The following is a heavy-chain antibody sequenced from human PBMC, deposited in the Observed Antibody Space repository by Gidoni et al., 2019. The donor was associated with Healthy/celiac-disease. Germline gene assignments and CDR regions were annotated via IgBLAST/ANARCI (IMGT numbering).Heavy chain of an antibody. CDR1: GFTLSSYA. CDR3: AKAGGVVVPAAQNWFDP. D-gene: IGHD2-2*01. J-gene: IGHJ5*02. Sequence: EVQLLESGGGLVQPGGSLRLPCAASGFTLSSYAMSWVRQAPGKGLEWVSAISGSGGSTYYADSVKGRFTISRDNSKNTLYLQMNSLRAEDTAVYYCAKAGGVVVPAAQNWFDPWGQGTLVTVSS. CDR2: ISGSGGST. V-gene: IGHV3-23*01.